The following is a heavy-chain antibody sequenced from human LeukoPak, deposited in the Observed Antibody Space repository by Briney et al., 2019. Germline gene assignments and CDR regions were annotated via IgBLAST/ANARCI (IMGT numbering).Heavy chain of an antibody. Sequence: PSETLSLTCTVSGGAISSFYWSWLRQPAGRGLEWIGRIYTSGSTDYNPSLKSRVTMSLDTSKNQFSLKLSSVTAADTAVYYCAREFIYWGQGTLVTVSS. CDR3: AREFIY. V-gene: IGHV4-4*07. J-gene: IGHJ4*02. CDR2: IYTSGST. CDR1: GGAISSFY.